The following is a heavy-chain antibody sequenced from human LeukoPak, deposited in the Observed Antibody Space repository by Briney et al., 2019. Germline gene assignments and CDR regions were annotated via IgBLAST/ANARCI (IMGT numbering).Heavy chain of an antibody. Sequence: SETLSLTCTVSGGSISSYYWSWIRQPPGKGLEWIGYIYYSGSTNYNPSLKSRVTILVDTSKNQFSLRLSSVTAADTAVYYCARDVGAGIAAAFDYWGQGTLVTVSS. J-gene: IGHJ4*02. CDR1: GGSISSYY. D-gene: IGHD6-13*01. V-gene: IGHV4-59*12. CDR3: ARDVGAGIAAAFDY. CDR2: IYYSGST.